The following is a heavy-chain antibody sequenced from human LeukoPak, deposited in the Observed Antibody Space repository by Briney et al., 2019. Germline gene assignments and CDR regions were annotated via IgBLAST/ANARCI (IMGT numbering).Heavy chain of an antibody. Sequence: GGSLTLSCAASGFTFSSYGMHWVRQAPGKGLEWVAFIRYDGSNKYYADSVKGRFTISRDNSKNTLYLQMNSLRAEDTAVYYCAKDLLATISPIDYWGQGTLVTVSS. CDR3: AKDLLATISPIDY. CDR1: GFTFSSYG. D-gene: IGHD5-12*01. CDR2: IRYDGSNK. V-gene: IGHV3-30*02. J-gene: IGHJ4*02.